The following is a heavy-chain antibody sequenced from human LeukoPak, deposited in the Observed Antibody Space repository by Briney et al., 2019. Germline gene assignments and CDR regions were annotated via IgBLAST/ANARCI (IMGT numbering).Heavy chain of an antibody. CDR3: AKDLIPYYDFWSGSPRGFDY. Sequence: GGSLRLSCAASGFTFSSYAMSWVRQAPGKGLEWVAVISYDGSNKYYADSVKGRFTISRDNSKNTLYLQMNSLRAEDTAVYYCAKDLIPYYDFWSGSPRGFDYWGQGTLVTVSS. V-gene: IGHV3-30-3*01. J-gene: IGHJ4*02. CDR1: GFTFSSYA. CDR2: ISYDGSNK. D-gene: IGHD3-3*01.